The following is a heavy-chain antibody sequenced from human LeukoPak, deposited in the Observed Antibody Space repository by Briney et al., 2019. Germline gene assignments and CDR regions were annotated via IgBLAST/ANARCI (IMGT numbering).Heavy chain of an antibody. Sequence: SETLSLXCAVYGGSFSGYYWSWVRQPPGKGLEWVGEINHSGSTNYNPSLKSRVTISVDTSKNQFSLKLSSVTAADTAVYYCAKKTIVGATVDAFDIWGQGTMVTVSS. CDR2: INHSGST. CDR3: AKKTIVGATVDAFDI. CDR1: GGSFSGYY. V-gene: IGHV4-34*01. D-gene: IGHD1-26*01. J-gene: IGHJ3*02.